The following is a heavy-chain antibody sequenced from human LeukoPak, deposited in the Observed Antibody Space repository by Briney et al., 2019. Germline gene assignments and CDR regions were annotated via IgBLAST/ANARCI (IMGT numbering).Heavy chain of an antibody. V-gene: IGHV4-38-2*01. CDR3: ARRGLQTPFDY. J-gene: IGHJ4*02. CDR1: GYSISSGYY. Sequence: SETLSLTCAVSGYSISSGYYWGWIRQPPGKGLEWIGSIYHSGSTYYNPSLKSRVTISVDTFKNQFSLKLSSVTAADTAVYYCARRGLQTPFDYWGQGTLVTVSS. D-gene: IGHD4-11*01. CDR2: IYHSGST.